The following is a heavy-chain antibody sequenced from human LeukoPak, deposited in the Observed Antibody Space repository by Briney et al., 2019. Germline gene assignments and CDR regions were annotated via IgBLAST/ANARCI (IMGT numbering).Heavy chain of an antibody. V-gene: IGHV1-2*02. Sequence: ASVTVSCKASGYTFTGYYMHWVRQAPGQGLEWMGWINPNSGGTNYAQKFQGRVTMTRDTSISTAYMELSRLRSDDTAVYYYAGGVVRKNWFDPWGQGTLVTVSS. CDR1: GYTFTGYY. CDR2: INPNSGGT. CDR3: AGGVVRKNWFDP. D-gene: IGHD3-3*01. J-gene: IGHJ5*02.